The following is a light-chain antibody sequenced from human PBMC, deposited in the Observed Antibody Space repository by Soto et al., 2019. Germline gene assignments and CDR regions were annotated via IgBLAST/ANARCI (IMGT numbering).Light chain of an antibody. Sequence: DIPMTQSPSSLSASVGDRVTVTCRTSQHIYNYLNWYQQKPGKAPKLLIYAASSVQSGVPLRFSGSGSGTDFTLTISSLQPEDFSTYYCEQTYSTPVTFGQGTRLEVK. CDR2: AAS. CDR1: QHIYNY. CDR3: EQTYSTPVT. J-gene: IGKJ5*01. V-gene: IGKV1-39*01.